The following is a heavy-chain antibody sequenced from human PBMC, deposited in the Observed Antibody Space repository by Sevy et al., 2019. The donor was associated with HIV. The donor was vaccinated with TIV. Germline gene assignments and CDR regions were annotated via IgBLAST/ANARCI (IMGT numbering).Heavy chain of an antibody. J-gene: IGHJ6*02. CDR2: VSWNSRNI. Sequence: GGSLRLSCAASGFPFNDHAMHWVRQVPGKGLEWVSGVSWNSRNIGYADSVKGRFTISRDNARHFLYLEMNSLRPEGTALYYCAKDINRGCDGVNCYSYYYYFYGLDVWGQGTTVTVSS. CDR1: GFPFNDHA. CDR3: AKDINRGCDGVNCYSYYYYFYGLDV. D-gene: IGHD2-21*01. V-gene: IGHV3-9*01.